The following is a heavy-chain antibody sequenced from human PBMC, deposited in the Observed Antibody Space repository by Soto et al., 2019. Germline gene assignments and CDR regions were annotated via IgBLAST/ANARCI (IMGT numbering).Heavy chain of an antibody. CDR3: SKGWGDY. D-gene: IGHD1-26*01. V-gene: IGHV3-23*01. Sequence: EVRLLESGGGLVEPGGSLRLSCVASGFTLSSYVTSWVRQAPGKGLEWVSGISPGSGSTHYADSVKGRFTISRDDSKNTLYLQMNILRVEDTALYYCSKGWGDYWGQGTVVTVSS. CDR1: GFTLSSYV. J-gene: IGHJ4*02. CDR2: ISPGSGST.